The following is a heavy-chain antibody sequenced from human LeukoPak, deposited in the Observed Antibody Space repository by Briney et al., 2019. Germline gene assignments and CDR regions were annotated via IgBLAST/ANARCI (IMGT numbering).Heavy chain of an antibody. CDR3: ARVVSQYGDYAWIVNWFDP. J-gene: IGHJ5*02. Sequence: SEALSLTCIVSGGSMKSYYWNWIRQTPGKGLEWIGYIYHTGSIKYNPSLESRVTISVDTSKNQFSLKLSSVIAADTAVYYCARVVSQYGDYAWIVNWFDPWGQGTLVTVSS. CDR1: GGSMKSYY. V-gene: IGHV4-4*09. D-gene: IGHD4-17*01. CDR2: IYHTGSI.